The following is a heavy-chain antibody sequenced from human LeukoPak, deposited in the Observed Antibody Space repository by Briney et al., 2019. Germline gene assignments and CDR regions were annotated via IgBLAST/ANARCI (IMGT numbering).Heavy chain of an antibody. V-gene: IGHV3-43*01. CDR3: AKDRQGAFDI. CDR1: GFTFDDYT. J-gene: IGHJ3*02. Sequence: GGSLRLSCAASGFTFDDYTMHWVRQAPGKGLEWVSLISWDGGSTYYADSVKGRFTISRDNSINSLYLQMNSLRTEDTALYYCAKDRQGAFDIWGQGTMVTVSS. CDR2: ISWDGGST.